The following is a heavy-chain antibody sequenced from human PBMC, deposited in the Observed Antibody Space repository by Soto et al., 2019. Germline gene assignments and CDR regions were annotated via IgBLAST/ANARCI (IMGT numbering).Heavy chain of an antibody. J-gene: IGHJ4*02. D-gene: IGHD4-17*01. Sequence: QVQLQESGPGRVKPSETLSLTCTVCGGSITTYQWNWIRQIPGKRLEWIGSYSGFTNYNPSLESRASISVDRXKNQFSLNXKXVTTADTAIYYCARDFGDYSFFFDYWGQGKLVTVSS. CDR3: ARDFGDYSFFFDY. CDR2: SYSGFT. V-gene: IGHV4-59*01. CDR1: GGSITTYQ.